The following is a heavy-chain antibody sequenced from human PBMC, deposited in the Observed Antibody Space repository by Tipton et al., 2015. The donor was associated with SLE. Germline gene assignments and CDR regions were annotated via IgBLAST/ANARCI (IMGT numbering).Heavy chain of an antibody. CDR1: GGSISSSSYY. CDR3: ARHDYGDYGYFDY. D-gene: IGHD4-17*01. V-gene: IGHV4-39*01. Sequence: TLSLTCTVSGGSISSSSYYWGWIRQPPGKGLEWIGSIYYSGSTYYNPFLKSRVTISVDTSKNQFSLKLSSVTAADTAVYYCARHDYGDYGYFDYWGQGTLVTVSS. CDR2: IYYSGST. J-gene: IGHJ4*02.